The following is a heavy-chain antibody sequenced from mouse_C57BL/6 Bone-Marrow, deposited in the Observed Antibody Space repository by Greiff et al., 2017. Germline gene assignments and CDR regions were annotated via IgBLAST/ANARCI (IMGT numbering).Heavy chain of an antibody. V-gene: IGHV10-1*01. D-gene: IGHD2-4*01. J-gene: IGHJ3*01. CDR3: VRPYDYEDAY. CDR2: IRSKSNNYAT. Sequence: EVMLVESGGGLVQPKGSLKLSCAASGFSFNTYAMNWVRQAPGKGLEWVARIRSKSNNYATYYADSVKDRFTISRDDSESMLYLQMNNLKTEDTAMYYCVRPYDYEDAYWGQGTLVTVSA. CDR1: GFSFNTYA.